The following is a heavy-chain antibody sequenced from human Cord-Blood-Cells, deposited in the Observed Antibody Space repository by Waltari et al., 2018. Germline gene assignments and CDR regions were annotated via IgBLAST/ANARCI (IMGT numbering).Heavy chain of an antibody. Sequence: EVQLVPSGAEVKKPRESLKISCKGSGYSFTSYCIGWVRQMPGKGLEWMGIIYPSDSDNIYTPSFQSHVTISADKSISTADLQWSSLKASDTAMYYCARHVTGHWYFDLWGRGTLVTVSS. D-gene: IGHD1-20*01. CDR2: IYPSDSDN. V-gene: IGHV5-51*01. CDR3: ARHVTGHWYFDL. J-gene: IGHJ2*01. CDR1: GYSFTSYC.